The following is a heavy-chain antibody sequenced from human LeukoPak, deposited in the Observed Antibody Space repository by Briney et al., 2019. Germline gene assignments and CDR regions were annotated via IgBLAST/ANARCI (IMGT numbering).Heavy chain of an antibody. CDR2: IIPIFGTA. CDR3: ARDEGYCSSTSCYTIFY. J-gene: IGHJ4*02. D-gene: IGHD2-2*02. V-gene: IGHV1-69*13. Sequence: ASVKVSCKASGGTFSSYAISWVRQAPGQGLEWMGGIIPIFGTANYAQKFQGRVTITADESTSTAYMELSSLRSEDTAVYYCARDEGYCSSTSCYTIFYWGQGTLVTVSS. CDR1: GGTFSSYA.